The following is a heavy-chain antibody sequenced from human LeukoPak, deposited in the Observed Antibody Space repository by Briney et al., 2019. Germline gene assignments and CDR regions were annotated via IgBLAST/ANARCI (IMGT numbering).Heavy chain of an antibody. CDR2: IYYSGST. J-gene: IGHJ4*02. V-gene: IGHV4-39*07. D-gene: IGHD5-12*01. Sequence: SETLSLTCTVSGGSISSSSYYWGWIRQPPGKGLEWIGSIYYSGSTYYNPSLKSRVTISVDTSENQFSLKLSSVTAADTAVYYCAREGVDRPNAGYFDYWGQGTLVTVSS. CDR3: AREGVDRPNAGYFDY. CDR1: GGSISSSSYY.